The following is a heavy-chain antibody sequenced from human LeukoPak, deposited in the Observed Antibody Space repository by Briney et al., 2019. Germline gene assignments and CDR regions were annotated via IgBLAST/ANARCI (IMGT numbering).Heavy chain of an antibody. V-gene: IGHV4-59*01. CDR3: ARVTMVCSGGSCYSRFDY. CDR2: INYNGST. J-gene: IGHJ4*02. Sequence: SETLSLTCTVSGCSISSYYWSWVRQPPGKGLEWMGYINYNGSTNYNPSLKSRVTISVDTSNNQSSLQLSSLTGADTSVDYCARVTMVCSGGSCYSRFDYWGKGTLVTVSS. D-gene: IGHD2-15*01. CDR1: GCSISSYY.